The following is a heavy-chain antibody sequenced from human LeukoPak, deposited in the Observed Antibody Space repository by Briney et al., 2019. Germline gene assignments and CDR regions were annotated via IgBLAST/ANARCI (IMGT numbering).Heavy chain of an antibody. CDR2: ISTSSSYI. V-gene: IGHV3-21*01. D-gene: IGHD3-10*01. Sequence: PGGSLRLSCAASGFTFSSYAMNWVRQAPGKGLEWVSSISTSSSYIYYADSVKGRSTIARDNAKNSLYLQMDSLRAEDTAAYYCARGYDFGSGSFFDYWGQGTLVTVSS. J-gene: IGHJ4*02. CDR3: ARGYDFGSGSFFDY. CDR1: GFTFSSYA.